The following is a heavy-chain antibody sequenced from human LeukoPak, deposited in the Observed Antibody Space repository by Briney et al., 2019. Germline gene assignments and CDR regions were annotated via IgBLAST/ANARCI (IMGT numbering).Heavy chain of an antibody. V-gene: IGHV1-18*01. J-gene: IGHJ6*02. D-gene: IGHD2-2*02. Sequence: ASVTVSCTASGYTFTSYGISWVRQAPGQGLEWMGWISAYNGNTNYAQKLQGRVTMTTDTSTSTAYMELRSLRSDDTAVYYCASSGGCSSTSCYILDYYYGMDVWGQGTTVTVSS. CDR2: ISAYNGNT. CDR1: GYTFTSYG. CDR3: ASSGGCSSTSCYILDYYYGMDV.